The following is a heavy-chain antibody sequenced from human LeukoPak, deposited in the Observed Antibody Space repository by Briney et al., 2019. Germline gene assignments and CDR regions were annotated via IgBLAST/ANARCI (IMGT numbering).Heavy chain of an antibody. J-gene: IGHJ6*03. D-gene: IGHD3-3*01. CDR2: ISSSSYI. Sequence: PGGSLRLSCAASGFTFSSYSMNWVRQAPGKGLEWVSSISSSSYIYYADSVKGRFTISRDNAKNSLYLQMNSLRAEDTAVYYCARDRSNPFGVVIYYYYYYMDVWGKGTTVTVSS. CDR1: GFTFSSYS. V-gene: IGHV3-21*01. CDR3: ARDRSNPFGVVIYYYYYYMDV.